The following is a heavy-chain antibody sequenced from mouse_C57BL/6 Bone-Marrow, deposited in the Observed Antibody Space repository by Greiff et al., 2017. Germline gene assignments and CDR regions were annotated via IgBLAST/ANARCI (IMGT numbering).Heavy chain of an antibody. CDR3: TTDGWGFAY. J-gene: IGHJ3*01. CDR1: GFNIKDDY. D-gene: IGHD2-3*01. V-gene: IGHV14-4*01. CDR2: IDPENGDT. Sequence: VQLQQSGAELVRPGASVKLSCTASGFNIKDDYMHWVKQRPEQGLEWIGWIDPENGDTEYASKFQGKATITADTSSNTAYLQLSSLTSEDTAVYYFTTDGWGFAYWGQGTLVTVSA.